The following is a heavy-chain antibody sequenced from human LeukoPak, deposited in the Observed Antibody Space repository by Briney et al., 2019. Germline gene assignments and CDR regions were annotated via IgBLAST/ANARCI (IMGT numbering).Heavy chain of an antibody. D-gene: IGHD1-26*01. V-gene: IGHV3-23*01. CDR1: GFTFSNYA. CDR3: AKLIVGATSDAFDI. CDR2: ISARGDGT. J-gene: IGHJ3*02. Sequence: PGGSLRLSCAASGFTFSNYAMTWVRQAPGKGLEWVSAISARGDGTYYAESVKGRFTISRDNSKNTLYLQMNSLRAEDTAVYYCAKLIVGATSDAFDIWGQGTMVTVSS.